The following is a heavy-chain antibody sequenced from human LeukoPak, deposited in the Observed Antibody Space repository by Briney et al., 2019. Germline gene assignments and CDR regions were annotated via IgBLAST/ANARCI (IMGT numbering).Heavy chain of an antibody. V-gene: IGHV3-30*04. D-gene: IGHD1-1*01. CDR3: ARGEGYEYSMDV. Sequence: PGRSLRLSCAASGFTFSSYAMHWVRQAPGKGLEWVAVISYDGSNKYYADSVKGRFTISRDNSKNTLYLQMNSLRAEDTAVYYCARGEGYEYSMDVWGQGTTVTVSS. CDR1: GFTFSSYA. J-gene: IGHJ6*02. CDR2: ISYDGSNK.